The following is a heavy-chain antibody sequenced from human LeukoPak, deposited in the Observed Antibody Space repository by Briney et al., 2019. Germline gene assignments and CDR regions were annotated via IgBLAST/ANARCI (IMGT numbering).Heavy chain of an antibody. CDR2: IDSDETST. D-gene: IGHD2-8*01. CDR3: ARDGGYCTNGVCFFDY. J-gene: IGHJ4*02. CDR1: GFTFSNYW. Sequence: PGGSLRLSCAASGFTFSNYWMHWVRQAPGEGLVWVSLIDSDETSTTYADSVKGRFTISRDDAKNTLYLQMNSLRADDTAVYYCARDGGYCTNGVCFFDYWGQGTLVTVSS. V-gene: IGHV3-74*01.